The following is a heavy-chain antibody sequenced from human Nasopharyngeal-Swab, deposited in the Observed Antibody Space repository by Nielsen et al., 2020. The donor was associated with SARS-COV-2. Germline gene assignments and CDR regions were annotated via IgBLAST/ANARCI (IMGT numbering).Heavy chain of an antibody. V-gene: IGHV3-23*01. J-gene: IGHJ5*02. Sequence: GESLKTSCAASGFTFSSYAMSWVRQAPGKGLEWVSAISGSGGSTYYADSVKGRFTISRDNSKNTLYLQMNSLRAEDTAVYYCAKDSYPGWFDPWGQGTLVTVSS. CDR2: ISGSGGST. CDR1: GFTFSSYA. CDR3: AKDSYPGWFDP.